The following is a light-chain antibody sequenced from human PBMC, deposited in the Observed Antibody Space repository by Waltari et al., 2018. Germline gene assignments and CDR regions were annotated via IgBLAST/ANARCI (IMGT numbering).Light chain of an antibody. CDR3: QRYDRSPRT. CDR1: QTVSKDY. J-gene: IGKJ1*01. Sequence: ENVLTQSPDTLSLSPGERATLSCRASQTVSKDYLSWYQQKPGQPPRLLIYGVSNRATGIPDRFSGSGSGTDFTLTINRLEPEDFAVYYCQRYDRSPRTFGQGTQVDIK. CDR2: GVS. V-gene: IGKV3-20*01.